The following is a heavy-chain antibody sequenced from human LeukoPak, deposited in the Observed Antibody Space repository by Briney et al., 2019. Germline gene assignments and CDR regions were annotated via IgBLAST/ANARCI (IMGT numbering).Heavy chain of an antibody. CDR2: INSDGSTT. J-gene: IGHJ3*02. CDR3: VRPMPPGWAADALNI. CDR1: GFTFSSYW. V-gene: IGHV3-74*01. Sequence: GGSLRLSCAASGFTFSSYWMYWVRQAPGKGLVWVSRINSDGSTTNYAGSVKGRFTISRDNAKNTLYLQMNSLRVEDAAVYFCVRPMPPGWAADALNIWGQGTMVTVSS. D-gene: IGHD3-9*01.